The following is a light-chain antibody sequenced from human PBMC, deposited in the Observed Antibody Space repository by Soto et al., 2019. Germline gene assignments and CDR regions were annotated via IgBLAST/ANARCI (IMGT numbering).Light chain of an antibody. CDR2: TSS. CDR3: QQGYSRPRT. J-gene: IGKJ1*01. CDR1: QSISTS. Sequence: DIQLTQSPSSLSASVGDRATITCRASQSISTSLNWYQQKPGKAPNLLIFTSSNLESGVPSRFSGSGSGTDFTLTISSLQPEDFATYFCQQGYSRPRTFGQGTKVDIK. V-gene: IGKV1-39*01.